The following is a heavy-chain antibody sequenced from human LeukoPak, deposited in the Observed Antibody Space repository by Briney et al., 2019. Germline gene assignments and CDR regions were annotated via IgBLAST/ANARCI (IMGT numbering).Heavy chain of an antibody. CDR1: GFTFSSYE. CDR2: SSIGGSAI. Sequence: GGSLRLSCAASGFTFSSYEMYWGCQGPGKGLGWVSYSSIGGSAIYYADSVKGGFTISPDNTKSTLCLQKNSLRAEETAIYYCARDHGVAFVAVSSCGPRDPGT. J-gene: IGHJ1*01. V-gene: IGHV3-48*03. CDR3: ARDHGVAFVAVSSCGP. D-gene: IGHD6-6*01.